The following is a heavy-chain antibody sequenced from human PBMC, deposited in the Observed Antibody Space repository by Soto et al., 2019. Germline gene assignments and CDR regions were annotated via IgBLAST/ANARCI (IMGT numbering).Heavy chain of an antibody. D-gene: IGHD1-1*01. CDR2: ILVGGST. CDR1: GFICSSYD. Sequence: GSLRLSCAVSGFICSSYDMSWVRQAPGKGLEWVSTILVGGSTHYEDSVKGRFTISRDTSKNTVYLQMNSLTAGDTAFYYCAKATETSGGAFEIYGQGTMVTVSS. CDR3: AKATETSGGAFEI. V-gene: IGHV3-23*01. J-gene: IGHJ3*02.